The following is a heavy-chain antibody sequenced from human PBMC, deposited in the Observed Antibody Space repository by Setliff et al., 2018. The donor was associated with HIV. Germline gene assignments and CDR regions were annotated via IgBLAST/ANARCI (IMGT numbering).Heavy chain of an antibody. D-gene: IGHD3-3*01. Sequence: SETLSLTCAVSGASVSDTIWWSWVRQSPGKGLEWIGEMFHSGTTHYNPSLKSRVTLSLDKSRNQISLKLSSVTAADTAVYYCARGRSITIFGVAYFDFWGQGTQVTVSS. CDR3: ARGRSITIFGVAYFDF. J-gene: IGHJ4*02. CDR2: MFHSGTT. V-gene: IGHV4-4*02. CDR1: GASVSDTIW.